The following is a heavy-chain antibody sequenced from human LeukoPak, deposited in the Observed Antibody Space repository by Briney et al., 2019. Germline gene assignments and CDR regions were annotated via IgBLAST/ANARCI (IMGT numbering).Heavy chain of an antibody. CDR3: ARGTLAYCGGDCYSSWFDP. J-gene: IGHJ5*02. D-gene: IGHD2-21*02. Sequence: GASVKVSCKASGYTFTGYYMHWVRQAPGQGLEWMGWINPNSGGTNYAQKFQGRVTMTRDTSISTAYMELSRLRSDDTAVYYCARGTLAYCGGDCYSSWFDPWGQGTLVTVSS. CDR2: INPNSGGT. CDR1: GYTFTGYY. V-gene: IGHV1-2*02.